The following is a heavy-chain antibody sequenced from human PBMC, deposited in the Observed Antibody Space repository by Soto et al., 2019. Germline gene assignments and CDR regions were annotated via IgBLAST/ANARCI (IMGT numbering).Heavy chain of an antibody. D-gene: IGHD2-2*01. J-gene: IGHJ5*02. CDR1: GYTFSNYG. CDR2: ISLYSDGT. V-gene: IGHV1-18*01. Sequence: ASVKVFCKTSGYTFSNYGITWVRQAPGQPLEWLGWISLYSDGTNYAQKFQGRVSMTTDTSTTTAYMELRSLRSDDTAVYYCARVVPGAEAWFGPWGQGTLVTVSS. CDR3: ARVVPGAEAWFGP.